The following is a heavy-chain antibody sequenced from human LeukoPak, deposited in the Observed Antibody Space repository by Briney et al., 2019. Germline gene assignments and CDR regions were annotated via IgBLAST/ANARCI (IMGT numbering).Heavy chain of an antibody. CDR2: ISWDGGST. J-gene: IGHJ4*02. Sequence: GGSLRLSCAASGFTFDDYTMHWVRQAPGKGLEWVSLISWDGGSTYYADSVKGRFTISRDNSKNSLYLQMNSLRTEDTALYYCAKDQTNYYDSSGYYQTTIDYWGQGTLVTVSS. CDR1: GFTFDDYT. CDR3: AKDQTNYYDSSGYYQTTIDY. V-gene: IGHV3-43*01. D-gene: IGHD3-22*01.